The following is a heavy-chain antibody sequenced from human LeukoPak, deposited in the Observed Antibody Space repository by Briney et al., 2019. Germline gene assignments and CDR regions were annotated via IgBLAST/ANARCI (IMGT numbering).Heavy chain of an antibody. D-gene: IGHD5-24*01. Sequence: PGGSLRLSCAASGFTFSSYGMHWVRQAPGKGLEWVAVISYDGNNKYYGDSVKGRFTISRDNSKNTLFLQMNSLRAEDTAVYYCAREAPQRRWLQSDAFDIWGQGTMVTVSS. V-gene: IGHV3-30*03. CDR1: GFTFSSYG. J-gene: IGHJ3*02. CDR2: ISYDGNNK. CDR3: AREAPQRRWLQSDAFDI.